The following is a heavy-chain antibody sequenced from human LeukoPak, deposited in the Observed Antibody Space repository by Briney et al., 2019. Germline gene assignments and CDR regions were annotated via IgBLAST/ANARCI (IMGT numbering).Heavy chain of an antibody. CDR1: GGSISSANW. J-gene: IGHJ4*02. V-gene: IGHV4-4*02. CDR2: IYHSGST. CDR3: ARRGSGYYYYFDY. D-gene: IGHD3-22*01. Sequence: PSGTLSLTCAVSGGSISSANWWCWVRQPPGEGLEWIGEIYHSGSTNYNPSLKSRVTIAVDNSKNQFSLKLSSVTAADTALYYCARRGSGYYYYFDYWGQGTLVTVSS.